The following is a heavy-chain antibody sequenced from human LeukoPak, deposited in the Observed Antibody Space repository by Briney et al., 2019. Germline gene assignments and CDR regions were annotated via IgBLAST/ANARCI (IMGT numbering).Heavy chain of an antibody. D-gene: IGHD4-17*01. J-gene: IGHJ3*02. CDR2: IYTSGST. CDR1: GGSISSYY. Sequence: SETLSPTCTVSGGSISSYYWSWIRQPAGKGLEWIGRIYTSGSTNYNPSLKSRVTISVDTSKNQFSLKLSSVTAADTAVYYCARDSDYGDYSAFDIWGQGTMVTVSS. CDR3: ARDSDYGDYSAFDI. V-gene: IGHV4-4*07.